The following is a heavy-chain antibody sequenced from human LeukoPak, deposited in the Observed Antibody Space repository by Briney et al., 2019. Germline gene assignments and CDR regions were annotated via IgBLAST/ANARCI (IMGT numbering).Heavy chain of an antibody. CDR1: GFTVSSNY. CDR2: IYSGGTT. D-gene: IGHD1-26*01. J-gene: IGHJ4*02. CDR3: TRVASGSNFAVDY. Sequence: GGSLRLSCVVSGFTVSSNYMSWVRQAPGKGLEWVSFIYSGGTTYYADSVKGRFTISRDNSKNTLFLQMNSLRAEDTAVYYCTRVASGSNFAVDYWGQGTLVTVSS. V-gene: IGHV3-66*01.